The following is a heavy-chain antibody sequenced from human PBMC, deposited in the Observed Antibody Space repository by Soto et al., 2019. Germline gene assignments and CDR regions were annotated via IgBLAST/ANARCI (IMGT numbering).Heavy chain of an antibody. V-gene: IGHV3-33*01. CDR3: ARDASYYSLWSGYYPSRNGMDV. CDR1: GFTFSSFG. D-gene: IGHD3-3*01. J-gene: IGHJ6*02. Sequence: QVQVVESGGGVVQPGRSLRLSCAASGFTFSSFGMHWVRQAPGKGLEWVSLIWYDGSKKSYGDSVKGRFTISIYNSRNTVYLQMNSLRADDTAVYYCARDASYYSLWSGYYPSRNGMDVWGQGTTVTVSS. CDR2: IWYDGSKK.